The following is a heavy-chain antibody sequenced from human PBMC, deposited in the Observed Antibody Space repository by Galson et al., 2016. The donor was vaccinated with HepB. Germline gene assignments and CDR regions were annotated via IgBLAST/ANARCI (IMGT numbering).Heavy chain of an antibody. CDR1: GFTFSSHV. V-gene: IGHV3-33*08. CDR3: ARGGNYGDSGYYSNYFGMDA. J-gene: IGHJ6*02. CDR2: IWFDGTQ. Sequence: SLRLSCAASGFTFSSHVVTWVRQAPGKGLEWVAIIWFDGTQFYGDSVEGRFTISRDISENTLFLQMNSLRAEDTAVYYCARGGNYGDSGYYSNYFGMDAWGQGTTVTVSS. D-gene: IGHD3-22*01.